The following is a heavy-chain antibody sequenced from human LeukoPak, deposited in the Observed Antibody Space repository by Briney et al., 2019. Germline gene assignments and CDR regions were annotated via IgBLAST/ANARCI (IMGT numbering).Heavy chain of an antibody. CDR3: TTGLCTDTACHWDDAFAV. CDR1: GLTFNDAW. Sequence: GSLRLSCSVSGLTFNDAWMTWVRQAPGRGLEWVARIKDRSQGATSDYGAPVRGRFTISRDDSNNVVSLQMNSLINDDAAVYYCTTGLCTDTACHWDDAFAVWGQGTTVAVSS. CDR2: IKDRSQGATS. V-gene: IGHV3-15*01. J-gene: IGHJ3*01. D-gene: IGHD2-8*02.